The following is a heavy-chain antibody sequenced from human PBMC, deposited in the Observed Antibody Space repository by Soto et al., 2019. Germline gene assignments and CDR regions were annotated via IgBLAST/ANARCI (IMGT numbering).Heavy chain of an antibody. D-gene: IGHD3-3*01. CDR1: CGSFSGYY. CDR3: ARGQKLTIFGVGHYYYGMDV. V-gene: IGHV4-34*01. CDR2: INHSVST. J-gene: IGHJ6*02. Sequence: SETLSLTCAVYCGSFSGYYWIWIRQPPGKGRDCIGEINHSVSTNYNPSLKSRVTISVDRSKNQFSLKLSSVTAADTAVYYCARGQKLTIFGVGHYYYGMDVWGQGTTVTVSS.